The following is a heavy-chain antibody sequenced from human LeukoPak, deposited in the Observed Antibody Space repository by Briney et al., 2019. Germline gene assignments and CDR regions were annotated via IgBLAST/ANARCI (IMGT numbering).Heavy chain of an antibody. CDR2: IYTSGST. CDR3: ARAGYQLLHYYYYYMDV. Sequence: SQTLSLTCTVSGGSISSGSYYWSWIRQPAGKGLEWIGRIYTSGSTNYNPSLKSRVTISVDTSKNQFSLKLSSVTAADTAVYYCARAGYQLLHYYYYYMDVWGKGTTVTISS. J-gene: IGHJ6*03. D-gene: IGHD2-2*01. CDR1: GGSISSGSYY. V-gene: IGHV4-61*02.